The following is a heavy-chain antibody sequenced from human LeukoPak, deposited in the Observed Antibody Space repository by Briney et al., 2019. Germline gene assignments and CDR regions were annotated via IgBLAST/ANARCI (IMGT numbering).Heavy chain of an antibody. Sequence: ASVKVSCKASGYTFTVYNIHWVRQAPGQGLEWMGWIRPNSGDTKFAQSFQDRVTMTRDTSISTAYMEVTWLRSDDTAVYYCARGGFGGTFGLGVWGQGTTVTVSS. J-gene: IGHJ6*02. D-gene: IGHD1-26*01. CDR1: GYTFTVYN. CDR3: ARGGFGGTFGLGV. V-gene: IGHV1-2*02. CDR2: IRPNSGDT.